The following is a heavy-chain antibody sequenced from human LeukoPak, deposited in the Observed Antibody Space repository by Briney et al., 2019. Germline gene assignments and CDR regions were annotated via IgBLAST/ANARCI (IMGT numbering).Heavy chain of an antibody. CDR3: AREYYYDSSGYCKVLDY. D-gene: IGHD3-22*01. V-gene: IGHV3-74*01. CDR1: GFTFSSYW. CDR2: INSDGSST. Sequence: PGGSLRLSCAASGFTFSSYWMHWVRQAPGKGLVWVSRINSDGSSTSYADSVKGRFTIPRDNAKNTLYLQMNSLRAEDTAVYYCAREYYYDSSGYCKVLDYWGQGTLVTVSS. J-gene: IGHJ4*02.